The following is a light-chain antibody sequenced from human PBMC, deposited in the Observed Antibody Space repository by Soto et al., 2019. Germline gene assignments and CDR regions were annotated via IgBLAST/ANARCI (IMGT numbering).Light chain of an antibody. CDR1: QSISNW. Sequence: DIQMTQSPSTLPASVGDRVTITCRASQSISNWLAWYQQKPGTAPKVLIFDASTLKSGVPSRFSGSGAGTEFTLTIRRLQPDDVATYYCLQYSSHSWTLGQGTKVDIK. V-gene: IGKV1-5*01. CDR3: LQYSSHSWT. J-gene: IGKJ1*01. CDR2: DAS.